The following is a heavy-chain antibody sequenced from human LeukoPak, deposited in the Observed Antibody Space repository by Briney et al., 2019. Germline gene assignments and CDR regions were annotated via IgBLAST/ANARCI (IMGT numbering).Heavy chain of an antibody. J-gene: IGHJ4*02. CDR3: EKDRTLAGITMVRGVTSFDY. D-gene: IGHD3-10*01. CDR1: GFTFSSYA. V-gene: IGHV3-23*01. CDR2: ISGSGGST. Sequence: GGSLRLSCAASGFTFSSYAMSWVRQAPGKGLEWVSAISGSGGSTYYADSVKGRFTISRDNSKNTLYLQMNSLRAEDTAVYYCEKDRTLAGITMVRGVTSFDYWGQGTLVTVSS.